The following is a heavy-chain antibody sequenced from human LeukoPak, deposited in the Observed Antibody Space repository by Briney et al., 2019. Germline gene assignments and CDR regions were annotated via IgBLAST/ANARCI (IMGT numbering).Heavy chain of an antibody. CDR1: GASVSGSNYY. CDR2: IYYSGST. V-gene: IGHV4-39*01. J-gene: IGHJ4*02. Sequence: SETLSLTCAVSGASVSGSNYYWGWIRQPPGKGLEWIGNIYYSGSTYYNPSLKSRVTISVDTSKNQFSLKLSSVTAADTAVYYCARTRYYYNSRSYGAPYYFDYWGQGTLVTVSS. CDR3: ARTRYYYNSRSYGAPYYFDY. D-gene: IGHD3-10*01.